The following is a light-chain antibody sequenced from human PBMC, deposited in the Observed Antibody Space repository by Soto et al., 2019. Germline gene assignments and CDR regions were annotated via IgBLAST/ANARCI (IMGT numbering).Light chain of an antibody. CDR2: KAS. CDR1: QTISSW. Sequence: DIQITQSPSTLSGSVGDRVTITCRASQTISSWLAWYQQKPGKAPKLLIYKASSLESGVPSRFSGSGSGTEFTLTISSLQPDDFATYYCQQYNSYPITFGQGTRLEIK. J-gene: IGKJ5*01. CDR3: QQYNSYPIT. V-gene: IGKV1-5*03.